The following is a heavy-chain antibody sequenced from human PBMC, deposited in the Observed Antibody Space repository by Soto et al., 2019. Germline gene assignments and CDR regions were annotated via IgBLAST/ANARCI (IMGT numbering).Heavy chain of an antibody. V-gene: IGHV1-3*01. J-gene: IGHJ3*02. Sequence: QVQLVQSGAEVKKPGASVKVCCKASGNRFTSHTMHWVRQAPGQRLEWMGWIIAGSGNTKYSQNFQGRLTITRDTSASTVYMDLSSLRSEDTAVYYCARLGYCGGEGCYPLDIWGQGTMVIVSS. D-gene: IGHD2-15*01. CDR1: GNRFTSHT. CDR2: IIAGSGNT. CDR3: ARLGYCGGEGCYPLDI.